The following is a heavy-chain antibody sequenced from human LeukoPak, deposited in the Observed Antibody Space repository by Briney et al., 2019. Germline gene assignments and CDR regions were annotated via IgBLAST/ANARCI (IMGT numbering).Heavy chain of an antibody. CDR1: GGTFSSYA. Sequence: SVKVSCKASGGTFSSYAISWVRQAPGQGLEWMGGIIPIFGTANYAQKFQGRVTITTDESTSTAYMELSSLRSGDTAVYYCARESEGHCSSTSCPNWFDPWGQGTLVTVSS. CDR3: ARESEGHCSSTSCPNWFDP. D-gene: IGHD2-2*01. V-gene: IGHV1-69*05. J-gene: IGHJ5*02. CDR2: IIPIFGTA.